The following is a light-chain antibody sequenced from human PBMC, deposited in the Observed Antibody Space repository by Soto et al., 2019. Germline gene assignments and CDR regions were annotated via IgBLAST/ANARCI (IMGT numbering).Light chain of an antibody. CDR3: SSYTSSSTLLDV. V-gene: IGLV2-14*01. Sequence: QSALTQPASVSGSPGQSITISCTGTSSDVGGYNYVSWYQQHPGKAPKLMIYDVRTRPSGVSNRFSGSKSVNTASLTISGLQAEDEADYYCSSYTSSSTLLDVFGTGTKLTVL. CDR2: DVR. CDR1: SSDVGGYNY. J-gene: IGLJ1*01.